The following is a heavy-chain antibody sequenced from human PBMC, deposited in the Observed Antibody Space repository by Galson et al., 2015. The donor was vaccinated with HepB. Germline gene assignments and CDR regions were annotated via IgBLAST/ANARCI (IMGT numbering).Heavy chain of an antibody. V-gene: IGHV3-11*06. CDR2: ISSSSSYT. CDR1: GFTFSDYY. Sequence: SLRLSCAASGFTFSDYYMSWIRQAPGKGLEWVSYISSSSSYTNYADSVKGRFTISRDNAKNSLYLQMNSLRAEDTAVYYCARDGGDFWSGYNQGGFDYWGQGTLVTVSS. J-gene: IGHJ4*02. CDR3: ARDGGDFWSGYNQGGFDY. D-gene: IGHD3-3*01.